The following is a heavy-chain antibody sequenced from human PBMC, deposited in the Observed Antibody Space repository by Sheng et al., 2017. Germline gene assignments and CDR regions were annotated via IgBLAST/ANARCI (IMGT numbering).Heavy chain of an antibody. V-gene: IGHV3-11*04. CDR2: ITSSAIST. Sequence: QVQLVESGGGLVKPGGSLRLSCATSGFTFSDYYMSWIRQAPGKGLEWISDITSSAISTYYADSVKGRFTISRDNDKNSLDLQMNSLRAEDTAVYYCVRDQERRPYGSGGYYRPHSFDIWGQGTMVTVSS. J-gene: IGHJ3*02. D-gene: IGHD3-10*01. CDR1: GFTFSDYY. CDR3: VRDQERRPYGSGGYYRPHSFDI.